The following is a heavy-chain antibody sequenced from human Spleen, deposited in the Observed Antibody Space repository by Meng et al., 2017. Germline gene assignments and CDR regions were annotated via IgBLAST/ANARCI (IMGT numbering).Heavy chain of an antibody. CDR2: ISNNGDT. Sequence: GESLKISCRTSGFTFTNYGMSWVRQAPGKGLEWVATISNNGDTHYADSMMGRFTISRDNSKNTLYLQMNSLRAEDTAVYYCARINTYYYDSSGYHRLYYFDYWGQGTLVTVSS. J-gene: IGHJ4*02. D-gene: IGHD3-22*01. CDR1: GFTFTNYG. V-gene: IGHV3-23*01. CDR3: ARINTYYYDSSGYHRLYYFDY.